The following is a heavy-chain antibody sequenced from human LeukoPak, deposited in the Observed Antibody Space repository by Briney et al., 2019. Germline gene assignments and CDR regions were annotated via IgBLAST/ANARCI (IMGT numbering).Heavy chain of an antibody. CDR1: GGTFSSYA. J-gene: IGHJ4*02. CDR2: ISAYNGNT. CDR3: ARSPLYYDSSGYYARLDY. V-gene: IGHV1-18*01. D-gene: IGHD3-22*01. Sequence: ASVKVSCKASGGTFSSYAISWVRQAPGQGLEWMGWISAYNGNTNYAQKFQGRVTVTRDTSISTAYMELSALRSDDTAVYYCARSPLYYDSSGYYARLDYWGQGTLVTVSS.